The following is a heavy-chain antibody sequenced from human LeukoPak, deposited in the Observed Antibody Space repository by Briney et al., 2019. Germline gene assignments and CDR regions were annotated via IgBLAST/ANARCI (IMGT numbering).Heavy chain of an antibody. CDR3: ARVGPGTVVTGNYDY. V-gene: IGHV1-2*02. D-gene: IGHD4-23*01. Sequence: GASVKVSCKASGYTFTGYYMHWVRQAPGQGLEWMGWINPNSGGTNYAQKFQGRVTMTRDTSISTAYMELSRLRSDDTAVYYCARVGPGTVVTGNYDYWGQGTLVTVSS. J-gene: IGHJ4*02. CDR1: GYTFTGYY. CDR2: INPNSGGT.